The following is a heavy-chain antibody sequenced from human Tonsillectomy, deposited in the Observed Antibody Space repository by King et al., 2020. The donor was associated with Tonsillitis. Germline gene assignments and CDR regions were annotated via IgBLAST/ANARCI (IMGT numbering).Heavy chain of an antibody. D-gene: IGHD1-26*01. J-gene: IGHJ4*02. CDR2: ISYDGSNK. CDR3: ASDPSGSYHSLDY. V-gene: IGHV3-30-3*01. Sequence: VQLVESGGGVVQPGRSLRLSCAASGFTFSSYAMHWVRQAPGKGLEWVAVISYDGSNKYYADSVKGRFTISRDNSKNTLYLQVNSLRAEDTAVYYCASDPSGSYHSLDYWGQGTLVTVSS. CDR1: GFTFSSYA.